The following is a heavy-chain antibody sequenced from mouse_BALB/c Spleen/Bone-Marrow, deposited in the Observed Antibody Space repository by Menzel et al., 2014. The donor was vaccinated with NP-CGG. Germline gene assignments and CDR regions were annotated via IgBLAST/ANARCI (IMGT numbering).Heavy chain of an antibody. CDR3: AREDYGKGFAY. D-gene: IGHD2-1*01. J-gene: IGHJ3*01. Sequence: VQLKQSGPELVKPGASVKGSCKASGYAFTSYNMYWVKQSHGKSLEWIGHIDPYNGGTSYNQKFKGKATLTVDKSSSTAYMHLNSLTSEDSAVYYCAREDYGKGFAYWGQGTLVTVSA. V-gene: IGHV1S135*01. CDR1: GYAFTSYN. CDR2: IDPYNGGT.